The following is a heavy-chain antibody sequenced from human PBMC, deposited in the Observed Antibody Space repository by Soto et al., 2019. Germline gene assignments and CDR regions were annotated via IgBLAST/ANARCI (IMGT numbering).Heavy chain of an antibody. CDR1: GYSFTSYW. V-gene: IGHV5-10-1*01. J-gene: IGHJ6*02. D-gene: IGHD3-10*01. CDR3: ARSGSITMVRGVITLGYYGMDV. CDR2: IDPSDSYT. Sequence: PGESLKISCKGSGYSFTSYWISWVRQMPGKGLEWMGRIDPSDSYTNYSPSFQGHVTISADKSISTAYLQWSSLKASDTAMYYCARSGSITMVRGVITLGYYGMDVWGQGTTVTVS.